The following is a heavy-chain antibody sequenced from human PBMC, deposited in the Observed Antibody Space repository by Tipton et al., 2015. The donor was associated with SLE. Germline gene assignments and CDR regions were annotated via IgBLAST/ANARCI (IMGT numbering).Heavy chain of an antibody. CDR3: TSRAYYYMDV. J-gene: IGHJ6*03. CDR1: GFTFSGSS. V-gene: IGHV3-73*01. Sequence: GSLRLSCAASGFTFSGSSMHWVRQASGKGLEWVGRIRSKANSYATSYAASVKGRFTISRDDSKNTAYLQMNSLKTEDTAVYYCTSRAYYYMDVWGKGTTVTVSS. CDR2: IRSKANSYAT.